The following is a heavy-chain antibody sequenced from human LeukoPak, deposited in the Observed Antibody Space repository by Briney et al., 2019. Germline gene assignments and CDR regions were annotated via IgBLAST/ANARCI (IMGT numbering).Heavy chain of an antibody. V-gene: IGHV6-1*01. J-gene: IGHJ4*02. D-gene: IGHD6-13*01. Sequence: SQTLSLTCALSGDSVSSNSAAWNWLRQSPSRGLEWLGRTYYRSKWYNDYAVSVKSRITINPDTSKNQFSLQLNSVTPEDTAVYYCARDRAPGGSSWSPLDYWGQGTLVTVSS. CDR1: GDSVSSNSAA. CDR3: ARDRAPGGSSWSPLDY. CDR2: TYYRSKWYN.